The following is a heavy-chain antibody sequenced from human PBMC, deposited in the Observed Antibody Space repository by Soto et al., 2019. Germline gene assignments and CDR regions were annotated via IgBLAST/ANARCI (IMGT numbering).Heavy chain of an antibody. Sequence: GGSLRLSCAASGFTFSSYAMSWVRQAPGKGLEWVSAISGSGGSTYYADSVKGRFTISRDNSKNTLYLQMNSLRAEDTAVYYCAKDHDYDFWSGPPGDYWGQGTLVTVSS. CDR3: AKDHDYDFWSGPPGDY. CDR2: ISGSGGST. V-gene: IGHV3-23*01. D-gene: IGHD3-3*01. J-gene: IGHJ4*02. CDR1: GFTFSSYA.